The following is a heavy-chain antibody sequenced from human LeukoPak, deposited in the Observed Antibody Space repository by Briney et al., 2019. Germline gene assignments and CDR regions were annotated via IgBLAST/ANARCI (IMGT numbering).Heavy chain of an antibody. J-gene: IGHJ5*02. Sequence: ASVKVPCKVSGYTLTELSMHWVRQAPGKGLEWMGGFDPEDGETIYAQKFQGRVTMTEDTSTDTAYMELSSLRSEDTAVYYCATGLTYYYGTFDPWGQGTLVTVSS. V-gene: IGHV1-24*01. CDR3: ATGLTYYYGTFDP. D-gene: IGHD3-10*01. CDR1: GYTLTELS. CDR2: FDPEDGET.